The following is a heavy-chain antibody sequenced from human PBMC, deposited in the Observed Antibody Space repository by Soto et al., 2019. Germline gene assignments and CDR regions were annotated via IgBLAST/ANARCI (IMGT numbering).Heavy chain of an antibody. V-gene: IGHV4-30-4*01. CDR2: IYYSAST. Sequence: QVQLQESGPGLLKPSQTLSLTCTVSGGPVSSDEYFWSWIRQPPGKGLEWLAYIYYSASTYYNPPLKSRLSISVDTSKKQFSLNLTSVTAADTAVYYCARGDSSSWYEIDYWGQGILVTVSS. CDR3: ARGDSSSWYEIDY. CDR1: GGPVSSDEYF. D-gene: IGHD6-13*01. J-gene: IGHJ4*02.